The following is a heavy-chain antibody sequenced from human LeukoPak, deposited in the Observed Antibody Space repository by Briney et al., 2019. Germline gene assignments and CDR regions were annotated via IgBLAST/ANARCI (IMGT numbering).Heavy chain of an antibody. CDR3: ATHGRGGHIVVVPAAYDY. D-gene: IGHD2-2*01. J-gene: IGHJ4*02. Sequence: VKVSCQVSGYTFTDYYMHWVQQAPGKGLEWMGLVDPEDGETPYEEKYQGRVTITEDTATDTAYMRLSSLKSEDTAEYYCATHGRGGHIVVVPAAYDYWGQGTLVTVSS. CDR2: VDPEDGET. V-gene: IGHV1-69-2*01. CDR1: GYTFTDYY.